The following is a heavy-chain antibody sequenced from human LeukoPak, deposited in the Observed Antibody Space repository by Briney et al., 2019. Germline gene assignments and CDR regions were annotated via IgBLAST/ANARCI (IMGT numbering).Heavy chain of an antibody. CDR1: GFTFDDYG. Sequence: GGSLRLSCAASGFTFDDYGMSWVRQAPGKGLEWVSNINWNGDSTDYADSVKGRFTISRDNSKNTLYLQMNSLRAEDTAVYYCARDENVWGSYRNAFDIWGQGTMVTVSS. V-gene: IGHV3-20*04. J-gene: IGHJ3*02. D-gene: IGHD3-16*02. CDR3: ARDENVWGSYRNAFDI. CDR2: INWNGDST.